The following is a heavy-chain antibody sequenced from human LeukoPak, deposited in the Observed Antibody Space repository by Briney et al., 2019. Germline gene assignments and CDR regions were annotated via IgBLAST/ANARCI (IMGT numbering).Heavy chain of an antibody. CDR3: ARLTGYSSSSGYYGMDL. V-gene: IGHV3-21*01. Sequence: GGSLRLSCAASGFTFSSYSMNWVRQAPGKGLEWVSSIRSSSSYIYYADSVKGRFTISRDNAKNSLYLQMNSLRAEDTAVYYCARLTGYSSSSGYYGMDLWGQGTTVTVSS. D-gene: IGHD6-6*01. CDR1: GFTFSSYS. J-gene: IGHJ6*02. CDR2: IRSSSSYI.